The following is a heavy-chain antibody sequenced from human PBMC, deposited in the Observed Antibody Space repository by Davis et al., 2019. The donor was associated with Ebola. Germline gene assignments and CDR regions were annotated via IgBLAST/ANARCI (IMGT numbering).Heavy chain of an antibody. CDR1: GGSISSYY. CDR2: IYYSGST. V-gene: IGHV4-59*01. D-gene: IGHD3-16*02. CDR3: ARDASLGSLEY. Sequence: PSDTLSLTSTVAGGSISSYYWSWIRQPPGKGLEWIGYIYYSGSTNYNPSLKSRVTISVDTSKNQFSLKLSSVTAADTAVYYCARDASLGSLEYWGQGTLVTVSS. J-gene: IGHJ4*02.